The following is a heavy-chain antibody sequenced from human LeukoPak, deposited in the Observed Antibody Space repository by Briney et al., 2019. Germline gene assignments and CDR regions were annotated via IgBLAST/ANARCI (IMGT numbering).Heavy chain of an antibody. Sequence: GGSLRLSCAASGFTFSSYWMSWVRQAPGKGLEWVANIKQDGSEKYYVDSGKGRFTISRDNAKNSLYLQMNSLRAEGTAVYYCASHLPGGSYYDSSGYVFDSWGEGTLVTVSS. D-gene: IGHD3-22*01. J-gene: IGHJ4*02. V-gene: IGHV3-7*01. CDR2: IKQDGSEK. CDR1: GFTFSSYW. CDR3: ASHLPGGSYYDSSGYVFDS.